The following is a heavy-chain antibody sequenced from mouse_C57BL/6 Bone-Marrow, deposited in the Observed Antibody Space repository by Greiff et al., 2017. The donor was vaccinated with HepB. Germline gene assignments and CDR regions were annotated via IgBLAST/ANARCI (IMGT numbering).Heavy chain of an antibody. Sequence: QVHVKQSGPELVKPGASVKISCKASGYSFTSYYIHWVKQRPGQGLEWIGWIYPGSGNTKYNEKFKGKASLTADTSSSTAYMQLSSLTSEDSAVYYCAREGYYGSSYGFAYWGQGTLVTVSA. V-gene: IGHV1-66*01. D-gene: IGHD1-1*01. CDR3: AREGYYGSSYGFAY. J-gene: IGHJ3*01. CDR2: IYPGSGNT. CDR1: GYSFTSYY.